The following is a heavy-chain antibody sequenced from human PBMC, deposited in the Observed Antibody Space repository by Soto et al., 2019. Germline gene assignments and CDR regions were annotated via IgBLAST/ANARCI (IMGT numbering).Heavy chain of an antibody. V-gene: IGHV3-30-3*01. CDR3: ARGPWAGPYCSGGSCYSGWFDP. CDR2: ISYDGSNK. CDR1: GFTFSSYA. D-gene: IGHD2-15*01. J-gene: IGHJ5*02. Sequence: QVQLVESGGGVVQPGRSLRLSCAASGFTFSSYAMHWVRQAPGKGLEWVAVISYDGSNKYYADSVKGRFTISRDNSKNTLYLQMNSLRAEDTAVYYCARGPWAGPYCSGGSCYSGWFDPWGQGTLVTVSS.